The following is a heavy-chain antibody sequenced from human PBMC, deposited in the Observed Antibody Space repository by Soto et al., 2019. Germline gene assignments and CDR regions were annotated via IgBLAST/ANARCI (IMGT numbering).Heavy chain of an antibody. CDR2: IIDSGGST. Sequence: GGSLRLSCAASGFTFSSCAMGWVRQAPGKGLEWVSDIIDSGGSTYYADSVKGRFTISRDNSKSTLYLQMNSLRAEDTALYYCAKDDDFDWSDDYWGQGTLVTVSS. D-gene: IGHD3-9*01. V-gene: IGHV3-23*01. CDR1: GFTFSSCA. CDR3: AKDDDFDWSDDY. J-gene: IGHJ4*02.